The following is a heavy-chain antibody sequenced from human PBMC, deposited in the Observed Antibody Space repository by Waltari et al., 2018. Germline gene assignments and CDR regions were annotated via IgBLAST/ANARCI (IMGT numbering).Heavy chain of an antibody. J-gene: IGHJ6*02. CDR2: ISSDASDT. D-gene: IGHD1-1*01. CDR3: ARVSRRTYRSPVPGRHYYYGMDV. Sequence: EEQLVESGGGLVQPGDSLRLSCAASGFTFSSSWMNGVRQTPGKGPLWVSRISSDASDTTYADSVKGRFTISRDNAKNTLYLQMNRLRAEDTAVYFCARVSRRTYRSPVPGRHYYYGMDVWGQGTTVTVSS. V-gene: IGHV3-74*03. CDR1: GFTFSSSW.